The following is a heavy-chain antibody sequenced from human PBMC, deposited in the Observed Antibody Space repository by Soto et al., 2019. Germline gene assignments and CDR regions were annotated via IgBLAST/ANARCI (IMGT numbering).Heavy chain of an antibody. Sequence: QVQLQGSGPGLVKPSGTLSLTCAVSGGSINSSNWWTWVRQPPGKGLEWIGNIYHSGNTNYNPSLKSRLSMSVDKSKNQFSLRLSSVTAADTAIYYCAREGPATIAADLSWFDPWGQGTLVTVSS. CDR1: GGSINSSNW. J-gene: IGHJ5*02. D-gene: IGHD6-13*01. V-gene: IGHV4-4*02. CDR2: IYHSGNT. CDR3: AREGPATIAADLSWFDP.